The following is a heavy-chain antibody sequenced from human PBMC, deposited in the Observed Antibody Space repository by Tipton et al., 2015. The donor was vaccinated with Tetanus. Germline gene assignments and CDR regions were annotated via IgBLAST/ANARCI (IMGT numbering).Heavy chain of an antibody. CDR1: GYSFTYYW. CDR3: ARGGFATVGYFDL. D-gene: IGHD4-23*01. Sequence: VQLVQSGAELKKPGESLKISCEGSGYSFTYYWIGWVRQMPGKGLEWMGIISPGDSETRYSPSFQGQVTISADKSISTAYLQWSSLKASDTAMYYCARGGFATVGYFDLWGRGTLVTVSS. V-gene: IGHV5-51*01. CDR2: ISPGDSET. J-gene: IGHJ2*01.